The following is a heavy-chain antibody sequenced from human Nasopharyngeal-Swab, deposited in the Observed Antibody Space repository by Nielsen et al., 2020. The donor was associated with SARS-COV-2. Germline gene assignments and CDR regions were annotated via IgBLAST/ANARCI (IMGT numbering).Heavy chain of an antibody. J-gene: IGHJ6*02. CDR2: IYSGGST. D-gene: IGHD1-26*01. V-gene: IGHV3-53*01. CDR3: ARDHRGSYYSDYYYGMDV. Sequence: GESLKISCAASGFTFSSYWMSWVRQAPGKGLEWVSVIYSGGSTYYADSVKGRFTISRDNSKNTLYLQMNSLRAEDTAVYYCARDHRGSYYSDYYYGMDVWGQGTTVTVSS. CDR1: GFTFSSYW.